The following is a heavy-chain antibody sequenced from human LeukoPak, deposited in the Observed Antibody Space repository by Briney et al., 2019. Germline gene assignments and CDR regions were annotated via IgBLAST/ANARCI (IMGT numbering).Heavy chain of an antibody. V-gene: IGHV3-23*01. J-gene: IGHJ4*02. D-gene: IGHD6-6*01. Sequence: PGGSLRLSCEASGFIFSSYGMSWVRQAPGKGLEWVSGISGGGGSTYFADSVKGRFTISRDNSRNTLYLQMNSLRAEDTAVYYCAKDQEYSTSSLDYWGLGTLVTVSS. CDR1: GFIFSSYG. CDR2: ISGGGGST. CDR3: AKDQEYSTSSLDY.